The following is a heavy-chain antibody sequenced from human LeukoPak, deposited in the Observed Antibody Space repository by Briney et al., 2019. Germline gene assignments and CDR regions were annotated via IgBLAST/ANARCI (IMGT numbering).Heavy chain of an antibody. CDR1: GGTFSSYA. V-gene: IGHV1-69*13. CDR3: ARGIEWETTHDY. CDR2: IIPIFGTA. Sequence: ASVKVSCKASGGTFSSYAISWVRQAPGQGLEWMGGIIPIFGTANYAQKFQGRVTITADESTSTAYMELSSLRSEETAVYYCARGIEWETTHDYWGQGTLVTVSS. J-gene: IGHJ4*02. D-gene: IGHD1-26*01.